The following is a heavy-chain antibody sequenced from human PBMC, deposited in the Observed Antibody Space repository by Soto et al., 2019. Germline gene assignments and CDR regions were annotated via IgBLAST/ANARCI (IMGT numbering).Heavy chain of an antibody. J-gene: IGHJ6*02. D-gene: IGHD6-19*01. CDR1: GFTFDDYA. Sequence: GGSLRLSCAASGFTFDDYAMHWVRQAPGKGLEWVSGISWNSGSIGYADSVKGRFTISRDNAKNSLYLQMNSLRAEDTALYYCAKSSGSSGWTGGMDVWGQGTTVTVSS. CDR2: ISWNSGSI. CDR3: AKSSGSSGWTGGMDV. V-gene: IGHV3-9*01.